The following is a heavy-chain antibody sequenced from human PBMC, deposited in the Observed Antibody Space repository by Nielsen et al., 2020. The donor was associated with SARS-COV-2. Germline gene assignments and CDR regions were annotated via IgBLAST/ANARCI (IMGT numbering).Heavy chain of an antibody. Sequence: GESLKISCAASGFTFSSYSMNWVRQAPGKGLEWVSYISSSSSTIYYADSVKGRFTISRDNAKNSLYLQMNSLRDEDTAVYYCARDKWTGEEWLAVYYYYYGMDVWGQGTTVTVSS. CDR2: ISSSSSTI. CDR3: ARDKWTGEEWLAVYYYYYGMDV. V-gene: IGHV3-48*02. D-gene: IGHD6-19*01. CDR1: GFTFSSYS. J-gene: IGHJ6*02.